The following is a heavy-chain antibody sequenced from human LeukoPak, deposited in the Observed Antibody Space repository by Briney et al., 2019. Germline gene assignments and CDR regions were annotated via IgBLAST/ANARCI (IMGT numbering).Heavy chain of an antibody. CDR1: GHSITSNNW. CDR2: VYHSGST. CDR3: ARDSDLTGYFSRFYYGLVV. V-gene: IGHV4-4*02. Sequence: SETLSLTCAVSGHSITSNNWWSWVRQPPGKGLEWIGEVYHSGSTNYHPSLKSRVTITVDKSNNQFSLKLTSVPAADTAVYYCARDSDLTGYFSRFYYGLVVWGKGTTVTVSS. D-gene: IGHD3-9*01. J-gene: IGHJ6*04.